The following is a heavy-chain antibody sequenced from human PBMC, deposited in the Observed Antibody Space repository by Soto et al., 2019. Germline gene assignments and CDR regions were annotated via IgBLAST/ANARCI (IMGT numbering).Heavy chain of an antibody. CDR1: GGSFSGYY. V-gene: IGHV4-34*01. CDR2: INHSGST. J-gene: IGHJ6*02. Sequence: SETLSLTCAVYGGSFSGYYWSWIRQPPGKGQEWIGEINHSGSTNYNPSLKSRVTISVDTSKNQFSLKLSSVTAADTAVYYCARIPRRDYYYCMDVWGQGTTVTVSS. CDR3: ARIPRRDYYYCMDV. D-gene: IGHD2-2*02.